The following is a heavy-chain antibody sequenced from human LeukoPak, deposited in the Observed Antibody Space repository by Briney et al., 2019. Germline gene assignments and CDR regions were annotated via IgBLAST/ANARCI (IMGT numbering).Heavy chain of an antibody. V-gene: IGHV5-51*01. CDR2: IYPGDSDT. CDR1: GYSFTSYW. D-gene: IGHD4-23*01. CDR3: ARLPTVVGSRRYFDS. Sequence: GESLKISCKGSGYSFTSYWIGLVRQMPGKGLEWMGIIYPGDSDTRYNPSFHGQVTISADKSISSAYLQWSSRKASDTAIYYCARLPTVVGSRRYFDSWGQGTLVTVSS. J-gene: IGHJ4*02.